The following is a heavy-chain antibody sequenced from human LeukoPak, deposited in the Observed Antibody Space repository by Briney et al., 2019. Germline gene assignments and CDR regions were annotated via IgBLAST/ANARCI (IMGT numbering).Heavy chain of an antibody. CDR2: VYYSGST. Sequence: SETLSLTCSVSGDSVISGLYYWTWVRQPPGKGLEWIGYVYYSGSTTYSPSLKSRVTISVDTSKNQFSLNLRSVTAADTAVYYCARGKYYGDSDYWGQGTLVTVSS. D-gene: IGHD3-3*01. CDR3: ARGKYYGDSDY. CDR1: GDSVISGLYY. V-gene: IGHV4-61*01. J-gene: IGHJ4*02.